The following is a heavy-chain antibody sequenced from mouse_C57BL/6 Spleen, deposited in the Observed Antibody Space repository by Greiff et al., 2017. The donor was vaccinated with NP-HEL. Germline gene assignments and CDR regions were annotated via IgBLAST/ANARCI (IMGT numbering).Heavy chain of an antibody. Sequence: EVQLVESGGGLVKPGGSLKLSCAASGFTFSSYAMSWVRQTPEKRLAWVATISDGGSYTYYPDNVKGRLTISRDNAKNNLYLQMSHLKSEDTAMYYCAREVNYEDWFAYWGQVTLVTVSA. CDR1: GFTFSSYA. CDR2: ISDGGSYT. D-gene: IGHD2-4*01. CDR3: AREVNYEDWFAY. V-gene: IGHV5-4*01. J-gene: IGHJ3*01.